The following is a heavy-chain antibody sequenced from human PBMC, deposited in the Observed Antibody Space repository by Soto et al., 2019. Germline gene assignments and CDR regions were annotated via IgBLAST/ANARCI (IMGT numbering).Heavy chain of an antibody. D-gene: IGHD3-22*01. Sequence: VGSLRLSCAASGFTFSSYWMSWVRQAPGKGLEWVANIKQDGSEKYYVDSVKGRFTISRDNAKNSLYLQMNSLRAEDTAVYYCARGFIYYDSSGFDYWGQGTLVTVSS. CDR2: IKQDGSEK. CDR3: ARGFIYYDSSGFDY. V-gene: IGHV3-7*01. J-gene: IGHJ4*02. CDR1: GFTFSSYW.